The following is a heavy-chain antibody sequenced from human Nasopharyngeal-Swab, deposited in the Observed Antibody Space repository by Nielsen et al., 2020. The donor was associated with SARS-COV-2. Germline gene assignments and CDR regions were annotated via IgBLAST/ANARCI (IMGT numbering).Heavy chain of an antibody. CDR3: ARDAIVVVPAAIQY. J-gene: IGHJ4*02. V-gene: IGHV3-11*04. Sequence: WIRQPPGKGLEWVSCISSSSSTKYYADSVKGRFTISRDNAKNSLYLQMNSLRDEDTAVYYCARDAIVVVPAAIQYWGQGTLVTVSS. CDR2: ISSSSSTK. D-gene: IGHD2-2*02.